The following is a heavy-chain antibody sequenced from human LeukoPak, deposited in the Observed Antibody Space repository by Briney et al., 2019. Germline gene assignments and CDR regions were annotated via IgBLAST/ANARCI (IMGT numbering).Heavy chain of an antibody. CDR3: ARDQRNGYNYGAFDI. V-gene: IGHV3-9*01. D-gene: IGHD5-24*01. Sequence: GGSLRLSCTASGFTFDNYAMYWVRQAPGKGLEWVSGVSWNSGSIAYADSVKGRFTISRDDAKNSLYLQMNSLRAEDTAVYYCARDQRNGYNYGAFDIWGQGTMVTVSS. CDR1: GFTFDNYA. J-gene: IGHJ3*02. CDR2: VSWNSGSI.